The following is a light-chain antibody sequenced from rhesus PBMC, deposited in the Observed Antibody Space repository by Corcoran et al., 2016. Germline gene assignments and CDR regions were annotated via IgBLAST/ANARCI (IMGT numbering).Light chain of an antibody. Sequence: DIQMTQSPSSLSASVGDRVTITCRASQGINHYLSWYQQKPGKAPKPLISYAYTLEAGVPSRFSGRGSGTDFTLTLLSLQPKDFSAYYCLQHNSYPFTFGPGTKLDI. CDR3: LQHNSYPFT. V-gene: IGKV1S13*01. J-gene: IGKJ3*01. CDR2: YAY. CDR1: QGINHY.